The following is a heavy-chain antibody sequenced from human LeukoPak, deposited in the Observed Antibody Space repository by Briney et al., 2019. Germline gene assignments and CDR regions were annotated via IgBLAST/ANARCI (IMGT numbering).Heavy chain of an antibody. CDR2: TYYRSKWYN. J-gene: IGHJ4*02. D-gene: IGHD3-10*01. CDR1: GDSLSSNSAA. Sequence: SQTLSLTCAISGDSLSSNSAAWNWIRQSPSGGLEWLGRTYYRSKWYNEYTVSVKSRITINPDTSKNQFSLQLNSVTPEDTAVYYCARVRRGLIDYWGQGTLVTVSS. CDR3: ARVRRGLIDY. V-gene: IGHV6-1*01.